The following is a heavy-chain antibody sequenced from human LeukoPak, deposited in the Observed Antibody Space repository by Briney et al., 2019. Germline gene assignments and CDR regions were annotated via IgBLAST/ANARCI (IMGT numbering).Heavy chain of an antibody. D-gene: IGHD2-2*02. Sequence: PGGSLTHTRAASGFTFRNYGMHWVRQAPGKGLEWVANIWYDGSKNYYADSVKGRFTISRDNFNNMLYMQMNSLRAEDTALYYCARAPYTTGRSFYFDSWGKGVLVTVSS. CDR1: GFTFRNYG. J-gene: IGHJ4*02. CDR2: IWYDGSKN. V-gene: IGHV3-33*08. CDR3: ARAPYTTGRSFYFDS.